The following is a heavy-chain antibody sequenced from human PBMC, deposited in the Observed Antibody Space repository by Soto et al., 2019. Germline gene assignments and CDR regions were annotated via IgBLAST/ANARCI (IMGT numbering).Heavy chain of an antibody. CDR2: ISGSGGST. J-gene: IGHJ4*02. CDR1: GFTFSSYA. V-gene: IGHV3-23*01. D-gene: IGHD5-12*01. CDR3: AKHGASGYGFDY. Sequence: PXGSLRLSGAASGFTFSSYAMSGVRQAPGKGLEWVSAISGSGGSTYYADSVKGRFTISRDNSKNTLYLQMNSLRAEDTAVYYCAKHGASGYGFDYWGQGTLVTVSS.